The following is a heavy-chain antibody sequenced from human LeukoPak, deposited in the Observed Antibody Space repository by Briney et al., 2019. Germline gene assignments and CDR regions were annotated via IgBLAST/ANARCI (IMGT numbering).Heavy chain of an antibody. CDR2: IIPIFGTA. D-gene: IGHD2-15*01. Sequence: GGSLRLSCAASGFTFSSYAISWVRQAPGQGLEWMGGIIPIFGTANYAQKFQGRVTITAGKSTSTAYMALSSLKFEDTAVYYCARDGTRDSDSGVLVWSAFDIWGQGTVVTVSS. V-gene: IGHV1-69*06. J-gene: IGHJ3*02. CDR1: GFTFSSYA. CDR3: ARDGTRDSDSGVLVWSAFDI.